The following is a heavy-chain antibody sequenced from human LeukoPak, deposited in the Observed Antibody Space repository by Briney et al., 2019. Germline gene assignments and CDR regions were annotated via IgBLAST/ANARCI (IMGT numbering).Heavy chain of an antibody. J-gene: IGHJ5*02. V-gene: IGHV3-11*04. CDR3: ARLPVVEAAINWFDP. CDR1: GFTFSDYY. Sequence: PGGSLRLSCAASGFTFSDYYMSWIRQAPGKGLEWVSYISSSGSTIYYADSVKGRFTISRDNAKNSLYLQMNSLRAEDTAVYHCARLPVVEAAINWFDPWGQGTLVTVPS. D-gene: IGHD2-15*01. CDR2: ISSSGSTI.